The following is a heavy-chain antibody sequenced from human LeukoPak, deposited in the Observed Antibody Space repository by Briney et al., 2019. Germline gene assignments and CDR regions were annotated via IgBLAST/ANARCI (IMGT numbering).Heavy chain of an antibody. D-gene: IGHD6-19*01. CDR3: ARAVGYSSGPLTDLLPYSFDY. J-gene: IGHJ4*02. CDR1: GYTFTSYY. V-gene: IGHV1-46*01. Sequence: GASVKVSCKASGYTFTSYYMHWVRQAPGQGLEWMGIINPSGGSTSYAQKFQGRVTMTRDMSTSTVYMELSGLRSEDMAVYYCARAVGYSSGPLTDLLPYSFDYWGQGTLVTVSS. CDR2: INPSGGST.